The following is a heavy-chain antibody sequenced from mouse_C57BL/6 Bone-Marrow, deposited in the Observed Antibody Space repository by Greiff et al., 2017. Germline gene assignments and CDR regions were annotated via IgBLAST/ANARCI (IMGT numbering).Heavy chain of an antibody. CDR1: GFTFSSYG. V-gene: IGHV5-6*02. D-gene: IGHD4-1*01. Sequence: EVKLVESGGDLVKPGGSLKLSCAASGFTFSSYGMSWVRQTPDKRLEWVATISSGGSYTYYPDSVKGRFTISRDNAKNTLYLQMSSRKSEDTAMYYCARHWESDYWGQGTTLTVSS. CDR3: ARHWESDY. J-gene: IGHJ2*01. CDR2: ISSGGSYT.